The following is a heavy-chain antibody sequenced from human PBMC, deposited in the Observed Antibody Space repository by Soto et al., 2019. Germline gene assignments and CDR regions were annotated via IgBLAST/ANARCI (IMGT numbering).Heavy chain of an antibody. V-gene: IGHV4-34*01. J-gene: IGHJ6*02. CDR3: ARGRFTDISSWLYYYYGMDV. Sequence: QVQLQQWGAGLLKPSETLSLTCAVYGGSFSGYYWSWIRQPPGKGLEWLGEINHSGSTNYNPSLESRVTISVDTSKNQFSLKLSSVTAADTAVYYCARGRFTDISSWLYYYYGMDVWGQGTTVTVSS. CDR1: GGSFSGYY. CDR2: INHSGST. D-gene: IGHD6-13*01.